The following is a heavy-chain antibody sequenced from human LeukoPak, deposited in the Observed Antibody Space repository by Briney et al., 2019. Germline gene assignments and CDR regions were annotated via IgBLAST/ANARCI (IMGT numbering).Heavy chain of an antibody. Sequence: GGSLRLSCAASGFTFSSYAMSWVRQAPGKGLEWVSSIRGSGGSTYYADSVKGRFTISRDNSKNTLYLQMNSLRAEDTAVYYCAKEIGGAAAGYNWFDPWGQGTLVTVSS. CDR3: AKEIGGAAAGYNWFDP. D-gene: IGHD6-13*01. CDR2: IRGSGGST. V-gene: IGHV3-23*01. CDR1: GFTFSSYA. J-gene: IGHJ5*02.